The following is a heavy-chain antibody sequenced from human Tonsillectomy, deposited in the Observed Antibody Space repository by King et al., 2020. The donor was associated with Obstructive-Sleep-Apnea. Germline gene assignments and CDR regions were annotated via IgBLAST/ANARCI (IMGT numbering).Heavy chain of an antibody. J-gene: IGHJ4*02. CDR1: GYIFSTYW. CDR3: ARGYNRNYFDY. V-gene: IGHV5-51*01. Sequence: VQLVESGAEVKKSGESLKISCKVSGYIFSTYWIGWVRQLPGKGLEWMGGIYHGDSDTRYSPSFQGQVTISADKSNPTAYVQWSSLKASDTAMYYCARGYNRNYFDYWGQGTLVTVSS. D-gene: IGHD5-24*01. CDR2: IYHGDSDT.